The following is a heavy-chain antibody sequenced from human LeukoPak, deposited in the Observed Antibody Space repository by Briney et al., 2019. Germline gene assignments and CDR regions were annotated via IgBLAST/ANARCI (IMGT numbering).Heavy chain of an antibody. V-gene: IGHV3-7*01. CDR1: GFTFSSYS. Sequence: GGSLRLSCAASGFTFSSYSMNWVRQAPGKGLEWVANIKQDGSEKYYVDSVKGRFTISRDNAKNSLYLQMNSLRAEDTAVYYCARDEYYYDSSGYYLLDYWGQGTLVTVSS. CDR3: ARDEYYYDSSGYYLLDY. J-gene: IGHJ4*02. CDR2: IKQDGSEK. D-gene: IGHD3-22*01.